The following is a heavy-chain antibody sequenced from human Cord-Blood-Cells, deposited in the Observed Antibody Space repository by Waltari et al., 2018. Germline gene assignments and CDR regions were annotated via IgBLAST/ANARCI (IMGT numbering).Heavy chain of an antibody. V-gene: IGHV4-34*01. CDR2: INHSGST. J-gene: IGHJ6*03. CDR1: GGSSSGYY. CDR3: ARGLLEVYYYYMDV. D-gene: IGHD1-1*01. Sequence: QVQLQQWGAGLLKPSETLSLTCAVYGGSSSGYYWSWIRQPPGKGLGWIGEINHSGSTNYNPSLKSRVTISVDTSKNQFSLKLSSVTAADTAVYYCARGLLEVYYYYMDVWGKGTTVTVSS.